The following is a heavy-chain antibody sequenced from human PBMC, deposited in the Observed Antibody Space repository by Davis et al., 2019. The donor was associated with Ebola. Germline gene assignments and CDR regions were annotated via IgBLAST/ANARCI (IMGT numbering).Heavy chain of an antibody. D-gene: IGHD1-26*01. Sequence: GESLKISCAASGFTFSSYGMHWVRQAPGKGLEWVAVLSYDGSNTYYADYVKGRFTISRDNSKNTLYLQMNSLRAEDTAVYYCAYLGATTPFDYWGQGTLVTVSS. CDR3: AYLGATTPFDY. J-gene: IGHJ4*02. CDR2: LSYDGSNT. V-gene: IGHV3-30*03. CDR1: GFTFSSYG.